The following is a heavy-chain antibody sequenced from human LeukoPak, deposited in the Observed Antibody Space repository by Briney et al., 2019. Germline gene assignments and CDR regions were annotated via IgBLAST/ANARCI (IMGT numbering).Heavy chain of an antibody. J-gene: IGHJ4*02. CDR2: IYYSGSS. CDR3: ARNRDGYNSFDY. D-gene: IGHD5-24*01. V-gene: IGHV4-31*03. CDR1: GGSINNGGYY. Sequence: SQTLSLTCTVSGGSINNGGYYWSWIRQHPGKGLEWIGYIYYSGSSYYNPSLRSRFTISVDTSKNHFSLKLSSVTAADTAVYYCARNRDGYNSFDYWGQGTLVTVSS.